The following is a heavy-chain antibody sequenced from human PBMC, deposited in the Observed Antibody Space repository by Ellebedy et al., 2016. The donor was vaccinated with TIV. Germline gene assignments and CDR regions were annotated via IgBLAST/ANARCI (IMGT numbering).Heavy chain of an antibody. CDR2: VHYTGNT. Sequence: SETLSLTCTVPGGSISSYYWSWIRQPPGRGLEWIGYVHYTGNTNYNRPLRRRVSISVDTSKNQFSLRLSSVTAADTAIYYCTRSDYGSGRTLSRFDYWGQGTPVTVSS. CDR1: GGSISSYY. D-gene: IGHD3-10*01. V-gene: IGHV4-59*08. J-gene: IGHJ4*02. CDR3: TRSDYGSGRTLSRFDY.